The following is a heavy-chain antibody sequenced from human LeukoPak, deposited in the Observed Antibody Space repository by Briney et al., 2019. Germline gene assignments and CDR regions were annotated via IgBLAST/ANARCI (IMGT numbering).Heavy chain of an antibody. Sequence: GGSLRLSCAASGFTFSEYAMTWVRQAPGKGLEWVSHIKSDGGSTSYADSVKGRFTISRDNAKNTLYLQMNSLRAGDTAVYYCARIGYSYGPFDYWGQGTLVTVSS. CDR2: IKSDGGST. J-gene: IGHJ4*02. D-gene: IGHD5-18*01. V-gene: IGHV3-74*01. CDR3: ARIGYSYGPFDY. CDR1: GFTFSEYA.